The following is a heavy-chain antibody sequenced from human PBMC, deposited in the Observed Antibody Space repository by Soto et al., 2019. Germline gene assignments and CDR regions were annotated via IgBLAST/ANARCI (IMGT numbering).Heavy chain of an antibody. D-gene: IGHD2-21*02. J-gene: IGHJ4*02. CDR2: IDYSGST. V-gene: IGHV4-31*03. CDR3: ARAYCGVDCFSFGY. CDR1: GGSISSGGYY. Sequence: QVQLQESGPGLVKPSQTLSLTCSVSGGSISSGGYYWSWIRQHPGKGLEWIGYIDYSGSTYYNPSLKSRVTISVDPSKNHFSLKLSSVTAADTAVYYCARAYCGVDCFSFGYWGQGTLVTVSS.